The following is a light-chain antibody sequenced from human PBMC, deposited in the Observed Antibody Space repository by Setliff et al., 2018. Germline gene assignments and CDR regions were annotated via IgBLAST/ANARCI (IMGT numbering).Light chain of an antibody. Sequence: QSALTQPASVSGSPGQSITISCSGTSSDVGSYDLVSWYQQHPGKAPKLIIYGVSNRPSGVSSRFSGSKSGNTASLTISGLQTEDEADYFCTSYASGSTYVVFGGGTKVTVL. CDR1: SSDVGSYDL. CDR2: GVS. CDR3: TSYASGSTYVV. J-gene: IGLJ2*01. V-gene: IGLV2-14*03.